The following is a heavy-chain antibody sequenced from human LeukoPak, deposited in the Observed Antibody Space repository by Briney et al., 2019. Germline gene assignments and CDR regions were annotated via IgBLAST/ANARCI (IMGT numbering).Heavy chain of an antibody. D-gene: IGHD2-2*01. J-gene: IGHJ6*03. CDR3: ARVPAAIGARDYYYYYMDV. CDR1: GGSVSSNY. CDR2: IYSGGST. V-gene: IGHV3-53*01. Sequence: ETLSLTCTVSGGSVSSNYMSWVRQAPGKGLEWVSVIYSGGSTYYADSVKGRFTISRDNSKNTLYLQMNSLRAEDTAVYYCARVPAAIGARDYYYYYMDVWGKGTTVTVSS.